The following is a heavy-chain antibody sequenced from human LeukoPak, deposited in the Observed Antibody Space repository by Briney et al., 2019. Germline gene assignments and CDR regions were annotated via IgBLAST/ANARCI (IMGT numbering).Heavy chain of an antibody. CDR3: ARVSGTRARLDY. CDR1: GGSFSGYY. Sequence: SETLSLTCAVYGGSFSGYYWSWIRQPPGKGLEWIGEINHSGSTNYNPSLKSRVTISVDTSKNQFSLKLSSVTAADTAVYYCARVSGTRARLDYWGQGTLVTVSS. J-gene: IGHJ4*02. CDR2: INHSGST. D-gene: IGHD1-1*01. V-gene: IGHV4-34*01.